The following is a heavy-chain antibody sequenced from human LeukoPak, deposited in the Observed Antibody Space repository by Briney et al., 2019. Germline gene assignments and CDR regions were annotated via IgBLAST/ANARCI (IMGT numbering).Heavy chain of an antibody. D-gene: IGHD3-16*01. CDR1: GGSISSYY. J-gene: IGHJ4*02. CDR3: AREGGLNHHFDY. Sequence: SETLSLTCTVSGGSISSYYWSWIRHPPGKGLEWIGYIYYSGSTNYNPSLKSRVTISVDTSKNQFSLKLSSVTAADTAVYYCAREGGLNHHFDYWGQGTLVTVSS. CDR2: IYYSGST. V-gene: IGHV4-59*12.